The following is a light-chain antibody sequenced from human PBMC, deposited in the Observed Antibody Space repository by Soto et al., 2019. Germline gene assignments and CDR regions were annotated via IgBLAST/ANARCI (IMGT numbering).Light chain of an antibody. Sequence: QSVLTQPPSVSGYPGQSVTISCTGTSSDVGGYNYVSWYQQHPGKAPKLMIYEVSKRPSGVPDRFSGSKSGNTASLTVSGLQAENEADYYCSSYAGSNNLVFGTGTKVTVL. CDR2: EVS. J-gene: IGLJ1*01. CDR1: SSDVGGYNY. CDR3: SSYAGSNNLV. V-gene: IGLV2-8*01.